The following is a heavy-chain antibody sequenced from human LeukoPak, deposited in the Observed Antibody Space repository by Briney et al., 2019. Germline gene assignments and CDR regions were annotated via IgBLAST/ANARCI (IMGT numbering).Heavy chain of an antibody. CDR1: GFTFSSYA. D-gene: IGHD6-19*01. V-gene: IGHV3-23*01. Sequence: PGGSLRPSCAASGFTFSSYALSWVRQAPGQGLEWVSTFSGTSTNSYADAVKGRVTVSRDNSKNTLYLQMNSLRAEDTAVYYCAKLKQWQPQRYFFEYWGQGAPVTVAS. CDR2: FSGTSTN. J-gene: IGHJ4*02. CDR3: AKLKQWQPQRYFFEY.